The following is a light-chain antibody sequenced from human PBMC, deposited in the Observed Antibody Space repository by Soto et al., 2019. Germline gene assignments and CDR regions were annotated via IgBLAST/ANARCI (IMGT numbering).Light chain of an antibody. J-gene: IGLJ3*02. CDR1: SSDVGGYNY. Sequence: QYALTQAASGSGSPGQSITISCTGTSSDVGGYNYVSWYQHHPGKAPKLLIYEVSNRPSGVSNRFSGSKSGNTASLTISGLQAEDEADYYCSSYTTSSTHWVFGGGTKVTVL. CDR2: EVS. V-gene: IGLV2-14*01. CDR3: SSYTTSSTHWV.